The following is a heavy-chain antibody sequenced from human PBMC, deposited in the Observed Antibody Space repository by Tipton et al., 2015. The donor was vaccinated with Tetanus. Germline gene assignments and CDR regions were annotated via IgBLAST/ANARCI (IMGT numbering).Heavy chain of an antibody. CDR2: ITPIFGTT. Sequence: QLVQSGPEVKKPGSSVKVSCKASGGTFTNYALSWVRQAPGQGLEWMGGITPIFGTTNSAPKFQGRVTITADETTNTAYMELSSLRSEDTAVYYCAGAPNRISRAYDYWGQGTQITVSS. D-gene: IGHD1-14*01. CDR1: GGTFTNYA. CDR3: AGAPNRISRAYDY. V-gene: IGHV1-69*01. J-gene: IGHJ4*02.